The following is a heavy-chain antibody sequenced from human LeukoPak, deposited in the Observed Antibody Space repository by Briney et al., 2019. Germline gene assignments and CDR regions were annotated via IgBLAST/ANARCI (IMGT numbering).Heavy chain of an antibody. CDR2: INSDGSSI. V-gene: IGHV3-74*03. J-gene: IGHJ4*01. CDR3: GRRSGVADY. Sequence: GGSLRLSCVASGFTFSRYWMHWVRQAPGKGLVWVSRINSDGSSITYADSVKGRFTISRDNAKNTLYLQMTSLRVEDTAVYHWGRRSGVADYWGQGGPGTVSS. D-gene: IGHD7-27*01. CDR1: GFTFSRYW.